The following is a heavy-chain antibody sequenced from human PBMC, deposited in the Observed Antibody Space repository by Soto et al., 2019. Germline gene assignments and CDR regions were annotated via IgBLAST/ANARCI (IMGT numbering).Heavy chain of an antibody. J-gene: IGHJ4*02. CDR3: ARHDPHLLFDY. Sequence: QLQLQESGPGLVKPSETLSLTCTVSGGSISSSSYYWGWIRQPPGKGLEWIGSIYYSGSTYYNPSLKSRVTISVDTSKNQFSLKLSSVTAADTAVYYCARHDPHLLFDYWGQGTLVTVSS. V-gene: IGHV4-39*01. CDR2: IYYSGST. CDR1: GGSISSSSYY.